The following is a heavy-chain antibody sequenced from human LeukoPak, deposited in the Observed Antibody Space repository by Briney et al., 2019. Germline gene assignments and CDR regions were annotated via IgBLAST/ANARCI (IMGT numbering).Heavy chain of an antibody. Sequence: GGSLRLSCAASGFTFSSYAMSWFRQAPGKGLEWVSAISGSGGSTYYADSVKGRFTISRDNSKNTLYLQMNSLRAEDTAVYYCPTSAYDILTGYFDYWGQGTLVTVSS. V-gene: IGHV3-23*01. CDR3: PTSAYDILTGYFDY. CDR1: GFTFSSYA. CDR2: ISGSGGST. J-gene: IGHJ4*02. D-gene: IGHD3-9*01.